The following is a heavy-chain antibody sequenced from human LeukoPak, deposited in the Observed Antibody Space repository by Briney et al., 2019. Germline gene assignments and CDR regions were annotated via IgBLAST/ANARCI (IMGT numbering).Heavy chain of an antibody. D-gene: IGHD4/OR15-4a*01. CDR2: VNHSGST. CDR1: GASFNNYY. V-gene: IGHV4-34*01. J-gene: IGHJ4*02. CDR3: ARGPSPNADPFDS. Sequence: SETLSLTCAVYGASFNNYYWSWIRQPPGKGLEWIGEVNHSGSTLYNPSLKSRVTISLDTSNNRFSLRLNSVTAADTAVYYCARGPSPNADPFDSWGQGTLVTVSS.